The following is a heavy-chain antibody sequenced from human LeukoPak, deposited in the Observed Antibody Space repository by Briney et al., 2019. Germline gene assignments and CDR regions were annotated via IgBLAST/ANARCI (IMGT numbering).Heavy chain of an antibody. J-gene: IGHJ4*02. Sequence: SETLSLTCTVSGGSISSYYWSWIRQPPGKGLECLGYIYYSGSTNYNPSLKSRVTIPVNTPKNQFSLKLSSVTAADTAEYYCAREPYGSGTFDYWGQGTLVTVSA. CDR3: AREPYGSGTFDY. CDR2: IYYSGST. V-gene: IGHV4-59*01. CDR1: GGSISSYY. D-gene: IGHD3-10*01.